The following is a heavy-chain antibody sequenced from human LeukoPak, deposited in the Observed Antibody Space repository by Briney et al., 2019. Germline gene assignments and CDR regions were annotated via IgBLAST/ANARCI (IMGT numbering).Heavy chain of an antibody. J-gene: IGHJ4*02. CDR1: GGSISSSSYY. V-gene: IGHV4-39*07. Sequence: SETLSLTCTVSGGSISSSSYYWGWIRQPPGKGLEWIGSIYYSGSTYYNPSLKSRVTISVDTSKNQFSLKLSSVTAEDTAVYYCAIDSGWYEGSFYWGQGTLVTVSS. D-gene: IGHD6-19*01. CDR3: AIDSGWYEGSFY. CDR2: IYYSGST.